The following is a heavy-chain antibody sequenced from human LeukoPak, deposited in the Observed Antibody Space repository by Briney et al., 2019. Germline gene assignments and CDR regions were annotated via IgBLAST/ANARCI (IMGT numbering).Heavy chain of an antibody. V-gene: IGHV4-4*07. Sequence: GSLRLSCAASGFTFSSYAMSWVRQAPGKGLEWVGRMFTSENANYNPSLKSRVTMSLDASRNQFSLKLSSVTAADTAVYFCARDRLCPNGVCNVNAKYGMDVWGQGTTVTV. CDR3: ARDRLCPNGVCNVNAKYGMDV. J-gene: IGHJ6*02. CDR2: MFTSENA. D-gene: IGHD2-8*01. CDR1: GFTFSSYA.